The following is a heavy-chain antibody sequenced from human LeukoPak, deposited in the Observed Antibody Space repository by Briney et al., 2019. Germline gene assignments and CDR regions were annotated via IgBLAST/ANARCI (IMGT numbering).Heavy chain of an antibody. CDR1: GFMFNVYS. V-gene: IGHV3-69-1*01. J-gene: IGHJ6*03. CDR2: ISRLGT. Sequence: GGSLRLSCTGSGFMFNVYSMYWVRQAPGKGLEWVSGISRLGTFYADSVKGRFTISRDNAKNSLYLQMNSLRAEDTAVYYCARDSGTVTTTKDYYMDVWGKGTTVTVSS. D-gene: IGHD4-17*01. CDR3: ARDSGTVTTTKDYYMDV.